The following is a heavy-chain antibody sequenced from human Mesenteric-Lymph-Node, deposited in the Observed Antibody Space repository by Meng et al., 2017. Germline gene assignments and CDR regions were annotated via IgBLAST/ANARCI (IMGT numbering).Heavy chain of an antibody. CDR3: ARDLTYYDILTGPTLRGGYFDY. Sequence: GGSLRLSCAASGFTFSSYAMHWVRQAPGKGLEWVAVISYDGSNKYYADSVKGRFTISRDNSKNTLYLQMNSLRAEDTAVYYCARDLTYYDILTGPTLRGGYFDYWGQGTLVTVSS. V-gene: IGHV3-30*01. D-gene: IGHD3-9*01. J-gene: IGHJ4*02. CDR1: GFTFSSYA. CDR2: ISYDGSNK.